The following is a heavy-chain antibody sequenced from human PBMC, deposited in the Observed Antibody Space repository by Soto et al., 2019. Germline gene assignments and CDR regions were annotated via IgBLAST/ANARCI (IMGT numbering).Heavy chain of an antibody. CDR3: ARKLRYCSSTSCSYYGMDV. D-gene: IGHD2-2*01. Sequence: QTLSLTCVISGDSVSSNSAAWNWIRQSPSRGLEWLGRTYYRSKWYNDYAVSVKSRITINPDTSKNQFSLQLNSVTPEDTAVYYCARKLRYCSSTSCSYYGMDVWGQGTTVTVSS. CDR2: TYYRSKWYN. CDR1: GDSVSSNSAA. J-gene: IGHJ6*02. V-gene: IGHV6-1*01.